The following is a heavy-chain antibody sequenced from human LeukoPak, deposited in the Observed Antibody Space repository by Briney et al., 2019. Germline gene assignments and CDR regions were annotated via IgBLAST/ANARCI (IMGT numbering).Heavy chain of an antibody. V-gene: IGHV3-48*01. CDR2: ISSSSSTI. CDR1: GFTFSSYS. D-gene: IGHD3-10*01. Sequence: GGSLRLSCAASGFTFSSYSMNWVRQAPGKGLEWVSYISSSSSTIYYADSVKGRFTISRDNSKDTVSLQMHSLRAEDTATYYCAKDDGWLHYYHWGQGTLVTVSS. J-gene: IGHJ4*02. CDR3: AKDDGWLHYYH.